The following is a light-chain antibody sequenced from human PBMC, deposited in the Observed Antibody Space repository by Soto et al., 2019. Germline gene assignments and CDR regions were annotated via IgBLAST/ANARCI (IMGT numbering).Light chain of an antibody. CDR1: SSNIGGNA. Sequence: QSVLTRPPSASGTPGQRVTISCSGSSSNIGGNAVNWYQQLPGTTPKLLIYSNNQRPSGVPDRFSGSKSGTSASLAISGLQSEDEADYYCAAWDDSLSGYVFGTGTKVTVL. V-gene: IGLV1-44*01. J-gene: IGLJ1*01. CDR3: AAWDDSLSGYV. CDR2: SNN.